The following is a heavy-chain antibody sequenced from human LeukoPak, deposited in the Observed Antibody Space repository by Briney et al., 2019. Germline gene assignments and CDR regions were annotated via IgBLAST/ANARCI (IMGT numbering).Heavy chain of an antibody. D-gene: IGHD2-2*01. CDR1: GGSISSSSYY. J-gene: IGHJ5*02. CDR3: ASPYCSSTSCYSWGFDP. V-gene: IGHV4-39*07. Sequence: PSETLSLTCTFSGGSISSSSYYWGWIRQPPGKGLEWIGSIYYSGSTYYNPSLKSRVTISVDTSKNQFSLKLSSVTAADTAVYYCASPYCSSTSCYSWGFDPWGQGTLVTVSS. CDR2: IYYSGST.